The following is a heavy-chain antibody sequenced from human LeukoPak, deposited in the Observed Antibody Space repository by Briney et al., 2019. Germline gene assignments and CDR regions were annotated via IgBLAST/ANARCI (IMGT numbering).Heavy chain of an antibody. D-gene: IGHD3-22*01. J-gene: IGHJ4*02. CDR2: ISGSGGST. CDR3: AKVKGSSGYSFWH. V-gene: IGHV3-23*01. CDR1: GFTFSSYA. Sequence: GGSLRLSCAAPGFTFSSYAMSWVRQAPGKGLEWVSAISGSGGSTYYADSVKGRFTISRDNSKNTLYLQMNSLRAEDTAVYYCAKVKGSSGYSFWHWGQGTLVTVSS.